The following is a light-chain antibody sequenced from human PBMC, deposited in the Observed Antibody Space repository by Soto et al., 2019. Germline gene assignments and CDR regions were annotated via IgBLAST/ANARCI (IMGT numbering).Light chain of an antibody. V-gene: IGKV3-15*01. CDR3: QQYKDWPPR. Sequence: EMVMTQSPATLYVSPGERVTLSCRASQSVSSYLAWYQQKPGQPPRLLIYVASTRAAGIPARFSGSGSGTEFPLTISSLQSEDCAVSYCQQYKDWPPRFGQGTKVEIK. CDR1: QSVSSY. J-gene: IGKJ1*01. CDR2: VAS.